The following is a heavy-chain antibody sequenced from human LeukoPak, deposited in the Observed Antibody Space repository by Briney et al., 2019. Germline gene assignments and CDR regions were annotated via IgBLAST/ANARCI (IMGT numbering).Heavy chain of an antibody. V-gene: IGHV1-69*13. J-gene: IGHJ4*02. CDR3: ASPSDYPYDHVWGSYRYQYYFDY. Sequence: SVKVSCKASGGTFSSYAISWVRQAPGQGLEWMGGIIPIFGTANYAQKFQGRVTITADESTSTAYMELSSLRSEDTAVYYCASPSDYPYDHVWGSYRYQYYFDYWGQGTLVTVSS. CDR1: GGTFSSYA. CDR2: IIPIFGTA. D-gene: IGHD3-16*02.